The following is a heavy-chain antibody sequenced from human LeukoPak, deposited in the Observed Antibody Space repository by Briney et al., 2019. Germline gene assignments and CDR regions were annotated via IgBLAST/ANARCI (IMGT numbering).Heavy chain of an antibody. CDR1: GFTFSSYS. J-gene: IGHJ4*02. Sequence: PGGSLRLSCAASGFTFSSYSMNWVRQAPGKGLEWVSSISSSSSYIYYADSVKGRFTISRDNAKNSLYLQMNSLRAEDTAVYYCARVLQDYYDSSGYLDYWGQGTLVTVSS. CDR3: ARVLQDYYDSSGYLDY. D-gene: IGHD3-22*01. V-gene: IGHV3-21*01. CDR2: ISSSSSYI.